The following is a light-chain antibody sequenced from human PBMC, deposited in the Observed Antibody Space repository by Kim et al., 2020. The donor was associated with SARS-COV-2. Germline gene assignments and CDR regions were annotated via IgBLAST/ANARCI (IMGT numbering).Light chain of an antibody. V-gene: IGKV3-15*01. CDR1: QSVSRN. CDR2: GAS. Sequence: EIVMTQSPATLSVSPGERVTLSCRASQSVSRNLAWYQQKPGQAPRLLIYGASTRAPGIPARFSGSGSGTDFTLTIYSLQSEDFAVYYCHQYNDWPPLTFGGGTKVDIK. CDR3: HQYNDWPPLT. J-gene: IGKJ4*01.